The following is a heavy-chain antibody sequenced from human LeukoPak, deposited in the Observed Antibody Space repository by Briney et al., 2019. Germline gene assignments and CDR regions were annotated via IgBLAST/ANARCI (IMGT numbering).Heavy chain of an antibody. CDR3: AKTTPYANDAFDI. CDR1: GFTFSSYW. J-gene: IGHJ3*02. Sequence: QPGGSLRLSCAASGFTFSSYWMHWVRQAPGKGLVWVSRINTDGSSTSYADSVKGRFTISRDNAKNTLYLQMNSLRAEDTAVYYCAKTTPYANDAFDIWGQGTMVTVSS. V-gene: IGHV3-74*01. CDR2: INTDGSST. D-gene: IGHD1-14*01.